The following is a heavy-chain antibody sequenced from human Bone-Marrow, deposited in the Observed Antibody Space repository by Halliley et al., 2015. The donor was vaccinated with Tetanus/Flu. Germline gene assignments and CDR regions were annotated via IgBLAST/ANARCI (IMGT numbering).Heavy chain of an antibody. CDR3: ARASCSSTSCPFDY. Sequence: SLRLSCAASGFTFSDYYMSWIRQAPGKGLEIISYISSTSHYTNYADSVKGRFTSSRDNAKNSLYLQMNSLKAEDAAVYYCARASCSSTSCPFDYWGQGTLATVSS. V-gene: IGHV3-11*06. CDR1: GFTFSDYY. D-gene: IGHD2-2*01. CDR2: ISSTSHYT. J-gene: IGHJ4*02.